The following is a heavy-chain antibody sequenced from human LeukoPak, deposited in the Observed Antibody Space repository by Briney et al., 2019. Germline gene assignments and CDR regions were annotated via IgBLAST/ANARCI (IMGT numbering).Heavy chain of an antibody. J-gene: IGHJ4*02. CDR2: IKSKTDGGTT. CDR1: GFTFTNAW. V-gene: IGHV3-15*01. D-gene: IGHD5-12*01. Sequence: PGGSLRLSCAASGFTFTNAWMSWVRQASGKGLEWVGRIKSKTDGGTTDYAAPVKGRFTISRDDSKTTLYLQMNSLKTEDTAVYYCTTGGSRYSDYDYFDYWGQGTLVTVSS. CDR3: TTGGSRYSDYDYFDY.